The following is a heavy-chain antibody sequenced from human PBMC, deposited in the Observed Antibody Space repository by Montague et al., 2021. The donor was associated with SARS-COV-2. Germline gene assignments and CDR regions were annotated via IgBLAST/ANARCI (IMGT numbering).Heavy chain of an antibody. Sequence: SETLSLTCTVSGGSISSSNYYWDWIRQPPGKGLEWIGYIYYSGSTNYNPSLKSRVTISVDTSKNQFSLKLSSVTAADTAVYYCARVGFGYCSGGSCYRAFDYWGQGTLVTVSS. CDR1: GGSISSSNYY. CDR3: ARVGFGYCSGGSCYRAFDY. CDR2: IYYSGST. J-gene: IGHJ4*02. D-gene: IGHD2-15*01. V-gene: IGHV4-61*05.